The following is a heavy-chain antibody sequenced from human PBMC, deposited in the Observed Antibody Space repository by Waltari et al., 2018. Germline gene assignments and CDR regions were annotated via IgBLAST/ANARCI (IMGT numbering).Heavy chain of an antibody. V-gene: IGHV3-7*04. Sequence: EVQLVESGGGLVQPGGSLRLSCAASGFTFSSYWMSWVRQAPGKGLEWVANRKQEGSEKYYVDSVKGRFTISRDNAKNSLYLQMNSLRAEDTAVYYCARGGGGDCYWNWGQGTLVTVSS. CDR1: GFTFSSYW. CDR3: ARGGGGDCYWN. J-gene: IGHJ4*02. D-gene: IGHD2-21*01. CDR2: RKQEGSEK.